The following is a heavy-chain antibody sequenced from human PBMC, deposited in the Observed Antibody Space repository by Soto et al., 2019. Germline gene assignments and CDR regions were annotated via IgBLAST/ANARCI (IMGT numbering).Heavy chain of an antibody. Sequence: PGGSLRLSCAASGFTVSSNYMSWVRQAPGKGLEWVSVIYSGGSTYYADSVKGRFTISRDNSKNTLYLQMNSLRAEDTAVYYCARDSVRQQLVPYYYYGMDVWGQGTTVTVSS. CDR2: IYSGGST. J-gene: IGHJ6*02. CDR1: GFTVSSNY. CDR3: ARDSVRQQLVPYYYYGMDV. V-gene: IGHV3-66*01. D-gene: IGHD6-13*01.